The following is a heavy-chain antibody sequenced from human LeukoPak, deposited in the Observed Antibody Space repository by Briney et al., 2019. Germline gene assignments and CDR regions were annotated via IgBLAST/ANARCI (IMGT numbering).Heavy chain of an antibody. CDR2: INWNGGST. CDR3: ARDYGWEIIVGATYFDY. V-gene: IGHV3-20*04. Sequence: GGSLRLSCAASGFTFDDCGMSWVRQAPGKGLEWVSGINWNGGSTGCADSVKGRFTISRDNAKNSLYLQMNSLRAEDTALYYCARDYGWEIIVGATYFDYWGQGTLVTVSS. CDR1: GFTFDDCG. J-gene: IGHJ4*02. D-gene: IGHD1-26*01.